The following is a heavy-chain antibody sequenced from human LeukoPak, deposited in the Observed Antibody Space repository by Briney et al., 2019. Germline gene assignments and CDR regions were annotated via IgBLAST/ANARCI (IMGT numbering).Heavy chain of an antibody. V-gene: IGHV3-11*01. CDR3: AKLITQPNRYSGYDPDFDY. CDR2: ISNSGSTI. Sequence: GGSLRLSCAASGFTFSDYYMSWIRQAPGKGLEWVSYISNSGSTIYYADSVKGRFTISRDNSKNTLYLQMNSLRAEDTAVYYCAKLITQPNRYSGYDPDFDYWGQGTLVTVSS. J-gene: IGHJ4*02. D-gene: IGHD5-12*01. CDR1: GFTFSDYY.